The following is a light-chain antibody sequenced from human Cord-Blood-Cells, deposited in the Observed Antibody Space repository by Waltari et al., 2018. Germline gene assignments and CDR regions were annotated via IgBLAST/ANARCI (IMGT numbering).Light chain of an antibody. CDR1: SSHVGGYNS. J-gene: IGLJ1*01. V-gene: IGLV2-14*01. CDR3: SSYTSSSTYV. CDR2: EVS. Sequence: QSALTPPASVSGSPGQSLTISCTGTSSHVGGYNSVSWYQQHPGKAPKLMIYEVSNRPSGVSNRFSGSKSGNTASLTISGLQAEDEADYYCSSYTSSSTYVFGTGTKVTVL.